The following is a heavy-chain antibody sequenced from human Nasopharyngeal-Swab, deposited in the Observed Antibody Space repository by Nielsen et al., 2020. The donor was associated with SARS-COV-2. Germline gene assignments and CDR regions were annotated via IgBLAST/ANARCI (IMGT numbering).Heavy chain of an antibody. J-gene: IGHJ4*02. CDR3: AGEGSGEKKFDF. Sequence: WVRQAPGQGLEWMAYISSSGTSTNYAPNIQGRVTMTRDTAISTIYMELSSLTSEDTAVYYCAGEGSGEKKFDFWGQGTLVTVSS. CDR2: ISSSGTST. V-gene: IGHV1-46*01. D-gene: IGHD6-19*01.